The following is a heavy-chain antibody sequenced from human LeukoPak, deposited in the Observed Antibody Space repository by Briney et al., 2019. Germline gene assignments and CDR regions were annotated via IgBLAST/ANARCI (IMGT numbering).Heavy chain of an antibody. CDR1: GGSVSSGSYH. V-gene: IGHV4-61*01. CDR3: ARGPPVTTEY. Sequence: PSETLSLTCSVSGGSVSSGSYHWSWIRQPPGKGLEWIGYISYSGSTNYNPSLKSRVTISVDTSKNQFSLKLSSVTAADTAVYYCARGPPVTTEYWGQGTLVTVSS. J-gene: IGHJ4*02. D-gene: IGHD4-17*01. CDR2: ISYSGST.